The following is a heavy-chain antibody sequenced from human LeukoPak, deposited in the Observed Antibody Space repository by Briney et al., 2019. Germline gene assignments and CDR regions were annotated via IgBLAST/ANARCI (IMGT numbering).Heavy chain of an antibody. J-gene: IGHJ4*02. V-gene: IGHV3-23*01. CDR2: ISGSGGST. Sequence: GGSLRLSCAASGFTFSSYAMSWVRQAPGKGLEWVSAISGSGGSTYYADSVKGRFTISRDNSKNTLYLQMNSLRAEDTAVYYCAKARTLLWLGELWDYGAQGPLVTVSS. CDR1: GFTFSSYA. CDR3: AKARTLLWLGELWDY. D-gene: IGHD3-10*01.